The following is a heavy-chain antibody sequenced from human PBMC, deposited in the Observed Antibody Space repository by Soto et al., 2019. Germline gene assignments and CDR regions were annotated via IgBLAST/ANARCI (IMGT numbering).Heavy chain of an antibody. CDR3: ARFFGSGFDY. Sequence: EVPLVESGGGLVQPGGSLSLSCVASGFTFSTDSMNWVRQAPGKGLEWVAHISTSGATRYYADSVKGRFTISRDNAKTSLYLQMDSLRSEDTAVYYCARFFGSGFDYWGQGTLVTVSS. CDR1: GFTFSTDS. V-gene: IGHV3-48*01. CDR2: ISTSGATR. J-gene: IGHJ4*02. D-gene: IGHD6-19*01.